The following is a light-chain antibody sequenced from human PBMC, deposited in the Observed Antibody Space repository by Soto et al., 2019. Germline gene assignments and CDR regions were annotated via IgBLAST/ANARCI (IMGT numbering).Light chain of an antibody. CDR3: QVWDSSSDPHVV. Sequence: SYELTQPPSVSVAPGKTARITCGGNNIGSKSVHWYQQKPGQAPVLVIYYDSERPSGIPERFSGSNSGNTATLTISRVEAGDEADYYCQVWDSSSDPHVVFGGGTKVTVL. V-gene: IGLV3-21*04. J-gene: IGLJ2*01. CDR1: NIGSKS. CDR2: YDS.